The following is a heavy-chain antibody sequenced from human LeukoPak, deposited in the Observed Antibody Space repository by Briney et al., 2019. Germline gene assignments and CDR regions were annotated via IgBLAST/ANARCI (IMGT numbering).Heavy chain of an antibody. J-gene: IGHJ6*03. CDR2: IYYSGSA. Sequence: PSETLSLTCTISGVSISSYYWSWIRQPPGKGLEWIEYIYYSGSANYNPSLKGRVTISVDTSKSQFSLNLSSVTAADTAVYYCARDRREHYYYYYMDVWGKGTTVTVSS. CDR3: ARDRREHYYYYYMDV. D-gene: IGHD5-24*01. CDR1: GVSISSYY. V-gene: IGHV4-59*01.